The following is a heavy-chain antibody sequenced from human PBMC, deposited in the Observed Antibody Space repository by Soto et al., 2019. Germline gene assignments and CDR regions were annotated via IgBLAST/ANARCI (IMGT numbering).Heavy chain of an antibody. J-gene: IGHJ4*02. V-gene: IGHV3-30*18. CDR1: GFIFSTYG. CDR3: AKEYGSTWIDH. Sequence: SLRLSCAASGFIFSTYGMHWVRQAPGKGLEWVAAMSYDGTKEYYVDSVKGRFTISRDNSRNTLFLQLNSLRAEDTAVYYCAKEYGSTWIDHWGQGTLVTVSS. CDR2: MSYDGTKE. D-gene: IGHD6-13*01.